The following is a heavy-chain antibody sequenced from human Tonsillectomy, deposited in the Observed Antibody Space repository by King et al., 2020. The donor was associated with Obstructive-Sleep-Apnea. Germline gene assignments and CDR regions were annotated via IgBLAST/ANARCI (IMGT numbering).Heavy chain of an antibody. J-gene: IGHJ4*02. CDR2: INPNSGGT. CDR3: AREYTTTWREEGLDQ. CDR1: GYTFTDYY. V-gene: IGHV1-2*02. D-gene: IGHD6-13*01. Sequence: VQLVQSGAEVKKPGASVKVSCKASGYTFTDYYIHWVRQAPGQGLEWMGWINPNSGGTHYAQKFQGRVTMTRDTSINTAYMELSRLRSDDTAVYYCAREYTTTWREEGLDQWGQGTLVTVSS.